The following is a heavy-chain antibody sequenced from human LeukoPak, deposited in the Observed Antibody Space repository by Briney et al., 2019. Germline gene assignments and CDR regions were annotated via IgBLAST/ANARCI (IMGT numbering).Heavy chain of an antibody. CDR3: ARGFKDGYLLYYYYGMDV. CDR2: ISYDGSNK. D-gene: IGHD5-24*01. V-gene: IGHV3-30*04. Sequence: GRSLRLSCAASGFTFSSYAMHWVRQAPGKGLEWVAVISYDGSNKYYADSVKGRFTISRDNSKNTLYLQMNSLRAEDTAVYYCARGFKDGYLLYYYYGMDVWGQGTTVTVSS. J-gene: IGHJ6*02. CDR1: GFTFSSYA.